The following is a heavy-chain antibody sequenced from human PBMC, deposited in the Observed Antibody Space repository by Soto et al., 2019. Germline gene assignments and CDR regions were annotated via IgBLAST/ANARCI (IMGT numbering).Heavy chain of an antibody. CDR2: INAGNGNT. CDR1: GYTFTSYA. Sequence: QVQLVQSGAEVKKPGASVKVSCKASGYTFTSYAMHWVRQAPGQRLEGMGWINAGNGNTKYSQKFQGRVTITRDTSASTAYMELSSLRSEDTAVYYCARRYCSSTSCPRGDYWGQGTLVTVSS. CDR3: ARRYCSSTSCPRGDY. D-gene: IGHD2-2*01. J-gene: IGHJ4*02. V-gene: IGHV1-3*01.